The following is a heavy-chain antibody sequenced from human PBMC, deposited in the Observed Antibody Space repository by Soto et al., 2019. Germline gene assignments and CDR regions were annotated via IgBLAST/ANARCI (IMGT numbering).Heavy chain of an antibody. J-gene: IGHJ4*02. V-gene: IGHV4-39*01. CDR2: FYYSGRT. CDR3: ARRYGGNFDY. CDR1: GGSISSGPYS. Sequence: PSETLSLTCSVSGGSISSGPYSWGWIRQPPGKGLGWIGTFYYSGRTFYNPSLESRVTISVDPSKNQFSLKVSSVTAADTAVYYCARRYGGNFDYWGQGTLVTVSS. D-gene: IGHD1-26*01.